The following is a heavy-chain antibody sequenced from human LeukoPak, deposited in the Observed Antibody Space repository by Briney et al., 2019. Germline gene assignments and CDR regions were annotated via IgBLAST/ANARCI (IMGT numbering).Heavy chain of an antibody. CDR2: ISSSSTI. V-gene: IGHV3-48*04. CDR3: ARGEERWWELLPVYFDY. Sequence: PGGSLRLSCAASGFTFSSYSMNWVRQAPGKGLEWVSYISSSSTIYYADSVKGRFTISRDNAKNSLYLQMNSLRAEDTAVYYCARGEERWWELLPVYFDYWGQGTLVTVSS. D-gene: IGHD1-26*01. J-gene: IGHJ4*02. CDR1: GFTFSSYS.